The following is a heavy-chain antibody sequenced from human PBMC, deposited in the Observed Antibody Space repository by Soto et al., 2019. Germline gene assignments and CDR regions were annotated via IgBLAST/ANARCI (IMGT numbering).Heavy chain of an antibody. V-gene: IGHV1-18*04. CDR3: ARSRELRSFPNWFGP. J-gene: IGHJ5*02. CDR2: ISAYNGNT. Sequence: ASVKVSCKASGYTFTSYGISWVRQAPGQGLEWMGWISAYNGNTNYAQKLQGRVTMTTDTSTSTAYMELRSLRSDDTAVYYCARSRELRSFPNWFGPWGQGNLVTVSS. D-gene: IGHD1-26*01. CDR1: GYTFTSYG.